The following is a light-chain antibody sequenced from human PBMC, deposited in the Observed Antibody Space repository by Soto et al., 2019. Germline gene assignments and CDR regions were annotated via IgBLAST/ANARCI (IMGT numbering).Light chain of an antibody. J-gene: IGLJ2*01. CDR2: EVS. CDR1: SSDVGYYNY. CDR3: SSYTSTNTVI. V-gene: IGLV2-14*01. Sequence: QSALTQPASVSGSPGQSITISCTGTSSDVGYYNYVSWYQQHPGKGPKLMIYEVSNRPSGVSFRFSGSKSGNTASLTISGLQAEDEADYSCSSYTSTNTVIFGGGTKVTVL.